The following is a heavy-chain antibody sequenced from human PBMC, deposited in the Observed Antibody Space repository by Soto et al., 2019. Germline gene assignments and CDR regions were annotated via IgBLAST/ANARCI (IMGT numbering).Heavy chain of an antibody. CDR3: NLVYLQMTSLRDEDTAVYYCARSVEGHFDY. CDR2: ISAYNGNT. D-gene: IGHD3-10*01. Sequence: ASVKLSCKACGDTFTSYGISWVRQAPRQGLEWMGWISAYNGNTNYAQKLQGRVTMTTDTSTSTAYADSVQGRFTISRDNAKNLVYLQMTSLRDEDTAVYYCARSVEGHFDYWGQGALVTVSS. J-gene: IGHJ4*02. V-gene: IGHV1-18*01. CDR1: GDTFTSYG.